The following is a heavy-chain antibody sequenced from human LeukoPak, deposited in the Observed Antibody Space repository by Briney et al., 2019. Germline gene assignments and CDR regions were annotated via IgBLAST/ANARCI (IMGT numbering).Heavy chain of an antibody. CDR2: ISAYNGNT. J-gene: IGHJ6*02. CDR3: ARDRIDYGDDYGDYVTVGGMDV. D-gene: IGHD4-17*01. Sequence: ASVKVSCKASGYTFTSYGISWVRQAPGQGLEWMGWISAYNGNTNYAQKLQGRVTMTTDTATSTAYMELRSLRSDDTAVYYCARDRIDYGDDYGDYVTVGGMDVWGQGTTVTVSS. CDR1: GYTFTSYG. V-gene: IGHV1-18*01.